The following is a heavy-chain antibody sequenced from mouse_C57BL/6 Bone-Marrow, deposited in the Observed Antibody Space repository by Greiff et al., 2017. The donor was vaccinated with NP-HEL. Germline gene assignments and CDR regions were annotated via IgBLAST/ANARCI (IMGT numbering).Heavy chain of an antibody. CDR3: ARSGDYYGFFHWYFDV. CDR2: INPGSGGT. CDR1: GYAFTNYL. V-gene: IGHV1-54*01. J-gene: IGHJ1*03. Sequence: QVQLQQSGAELVRPGTSVKVSCKASGYAFTNYLIEWVKQRPGQGLEWIGVINPGSGGTNYNEKFKGKATLTADKSSSTAYMQLSSLTSEDSAVYFCARSGDYYGFFHWYFDVWGTGTTVTVSS. D-gene: IGHD1-1*01.